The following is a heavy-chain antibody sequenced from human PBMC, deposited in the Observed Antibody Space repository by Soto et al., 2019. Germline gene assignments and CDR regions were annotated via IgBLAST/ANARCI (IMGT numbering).Heavy chain of an antibody. CDR2: INHLETT. CDR1: GASITFGGYS. D-gene: IGHD1-26*01. CDR3: ARGGGSDSLDY. V-gene: IGHV4-30-2*01. Sequence: SETLSLTCTVSGASITFGGYSWSWIRQTPGKGLEWIGYINHLETTFYNPSFESRLTLSIDRAKNQFSLKLHSMSAADRAVYFCARGGGSDSLDYWGQGILVTVSS. J-gene: IGHJ4*02.